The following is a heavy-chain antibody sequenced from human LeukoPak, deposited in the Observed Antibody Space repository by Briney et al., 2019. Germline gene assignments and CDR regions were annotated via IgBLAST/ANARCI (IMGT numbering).Heavy chain of an antibody. CDR2: IYHSGST. CDR3: ARRRIAAANVKYYYYMDV. V-gene: IGHV4-4*02. D-gene: IGHD6-13*01. CDR1: GGSISSSNW. Sequence: PSETLSLTCAVSGGSISSSNWWSWVRQPPGKGLEWIGEIYHSGSTNYNPSLKSRVTISVDKSKNQFSLKLSSVTAADTAVYYCARRRIAAANVKYYYYMDVWGKGTTVTVSS. J-gene: IGHJ6*03.